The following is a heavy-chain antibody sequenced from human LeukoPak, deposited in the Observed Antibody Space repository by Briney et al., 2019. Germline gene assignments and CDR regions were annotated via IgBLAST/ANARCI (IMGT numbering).Heavy chain of an antibody. J-gene: IGHJ4*02. V-gene: IGHV3-74*03. Sequence: GGSLRLSCAASGFTFSNYWMHWVRQTLGKGLVWVSRINTDGTTTYADSVKGRFTISRDNAKNTLYLQMDSLRADDTAVYYCARIYSSTYLDYWGQGTLVTVSS. CDR2: INTDGTT. CDR1: GFTFSNYW. D-gene: IGHD6-13*01. CDR3: ARIYSSTYLDY.